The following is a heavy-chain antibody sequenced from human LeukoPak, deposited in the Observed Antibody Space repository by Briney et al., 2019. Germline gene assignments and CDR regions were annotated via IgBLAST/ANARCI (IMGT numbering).Heavy chain of an antibody. Sequence: TGGSLRLSCEASGFTFGNYWMHWVRQAPGKGLVWVSRINTDGSTRNYADSVKGRFTISRDNAKNTLYLQMNSLTAEDTAVYYCAREFSSPAPWGQGTLVTVSS. CDR3: AREFSSPAP. CDR1: GFTFGNYW. J-gene: IGHJ5*02. V-gene: IGHV3-74*01. D-gene: IGHD6-19*01. CDR2: INTDGSTR.